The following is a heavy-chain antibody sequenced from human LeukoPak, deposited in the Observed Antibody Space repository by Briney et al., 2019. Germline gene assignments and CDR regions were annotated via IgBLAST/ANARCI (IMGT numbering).Heavy chain of an antibody. CDR1: GFTFDDYA. CDR3: AKAPTGATRAFDY. J-gene: IGHJ4*02. Sequence: PGGSLRLSCAASGFTFDDYAMHWVRHAPGKGLEWVSGISWNSGSIGYADSVKGRFTISRDNAKNSLYLQMNSLRAEDTALYYCAKAPTGATRAFDYWGQGTLVTASS. D-gene: IGHD1-26*01. CDR2: ISWNSGSI. V-gene: IGHV3-9*01.